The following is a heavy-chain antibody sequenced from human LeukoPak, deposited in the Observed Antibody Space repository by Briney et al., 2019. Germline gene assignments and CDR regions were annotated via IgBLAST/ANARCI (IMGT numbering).Heavy chain of an antibody. D-gene: IGHD3-22*01. CDR1: GFTFSSYD. CDR3: AKAYYYDSSGYSITSGAFDI. V-gene: IGHV3-13*01. Sequence: GGSLRLSCAASGFTFSSYDMHWVRQATGKGLEWVSAIGTAGDTYYPGSVKGRFTISRENAKNSLYLQMNSLRAGDTAVYYCAKAYYYDSSGYSITSGAFDIWGQGTMVTVSS. CDR2: IGTAGDT. J-gene: IGHJ3*02.